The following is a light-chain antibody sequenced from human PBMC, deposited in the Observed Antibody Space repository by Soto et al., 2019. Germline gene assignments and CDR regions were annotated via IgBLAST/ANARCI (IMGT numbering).Light chain of an antibody. V-gene: IGKV4-1*01. J-gene: IGKJ5*01. Sequence: DFVMTQSPDSLAVSLGERATINCKSSQSVVSYSDNQNYLAWFQQKPGQPPKLLISWASTRESGVPDRFSGSGSGTEFTLTISSLQAEDVAVYYCQQYHSDPITFGQGTRLEI. CDR1: QSVVSYSDNQNY. CDR3: QQYHSDPIT. CDR2: WAS.